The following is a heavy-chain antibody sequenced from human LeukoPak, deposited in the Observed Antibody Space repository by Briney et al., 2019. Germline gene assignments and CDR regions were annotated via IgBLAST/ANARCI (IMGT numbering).Heavy chain of an antibody. CDR2: IYYSGST. V-gene: IGHV4-59*08. D-gene: IGHD2-21*02. CDR1: GGSISSYY. Sequence: SETLSLTCTVSGGSISSYYWSWIRQPPGKGLEWIGYIYYSGSTNYNPSLKSRVTISVDTSKNQFSLKLSSVTAADTAVYYCARYSHCGGDCYSYYFDYWGQGTLVTVSP. J-gene: IGHJ4*02. CDR3: ARYSHCGGDCYSYYFDY.